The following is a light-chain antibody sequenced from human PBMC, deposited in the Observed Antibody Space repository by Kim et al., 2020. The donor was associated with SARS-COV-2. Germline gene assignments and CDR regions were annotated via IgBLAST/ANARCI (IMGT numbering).Light chain of an antibody. Sequence: ASVGDSVTITCRASQSISKWLAWHQQKPGKAPKLLIYMASSLESGVPSRFSGSGSGTEFTLTISSLQPEDFATYYCQQYNSYSSTFGQGTKVDIK. V-gene: IGKV1-5*03. CDR3: QQYNSYSST. CDR2: MAS. CDR1: QSISKW. J-gene: IGKJ1*01.